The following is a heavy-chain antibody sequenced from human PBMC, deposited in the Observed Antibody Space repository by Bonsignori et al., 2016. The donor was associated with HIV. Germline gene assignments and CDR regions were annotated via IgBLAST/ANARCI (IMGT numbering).Heavy chain of an antibody. V-gene: IGHV3-7*03. CDR3: ARVQNRKGYYHILTGSYFYYHMDV. CDR2: IKQDGSEK. J-gene: IGHJ6*03. Sequence: VRQAPGKGLEWVANIKQDGSEKYYVDSLKGRFTISRDNAKNSLYLQMDSLRAEDTAVYYCARVQNRKGYYHILTGSYFYYHMDVWGNGTTVTVSS. D-gene: IGHD3-9*01.